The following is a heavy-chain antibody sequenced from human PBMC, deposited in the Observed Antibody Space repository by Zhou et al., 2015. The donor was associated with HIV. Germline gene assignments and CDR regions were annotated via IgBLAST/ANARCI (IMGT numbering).Heavy chain of an antibody. CDR1: GFTFSSYA. CDR3: ARDRTPAFRGWYFDF. D-gene: IGHD3-16*01. V-gene: IGHV3-48*04. CDR2: IGGGSGTST. J-gene: IGHJ2*01. Sequence: EVQLLESGGGLVQPGGSLRLSCAASGFTFSSYAMSWVRQAPGKGLEWVSYIGGGSGTSTLYADSVKGRFTISRDNAKNSLYLQMNSLRAEDTAVYYCARDRTPAFRGWYFDFWGRGTLVTVSS.